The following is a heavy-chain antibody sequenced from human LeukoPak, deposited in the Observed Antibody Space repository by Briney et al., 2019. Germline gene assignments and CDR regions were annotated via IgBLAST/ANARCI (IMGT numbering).Heavy chain of an antibody. Sequence: GGSLRLSCAASGFTFSSYAMHWVRQAPGKGLEWVAVISYDGSNKYYADSVKGRFTISRDNSKNQLYLQMNSLRAEDTAVYYCARPRGAMIVVVIDAFDIWGQGTMVTVSS. J-gene: IGHJ3*02. CDR3: ARPRGAMIVVVIDAFDI. V-gene: IGHV3-30*04. D-gene: IGHD3-22*01. CDR1: GFTFSSYA. CDR2: ISYDGSNK.